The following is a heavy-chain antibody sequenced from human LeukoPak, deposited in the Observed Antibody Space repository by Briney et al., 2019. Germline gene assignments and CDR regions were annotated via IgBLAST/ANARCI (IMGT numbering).Heavy chain of an antibody. CDR1: GSTYTSCG. CDR2: ISAYNGNT. CDR3: PRDFNFHSNGYYYLTYLQH. D-gene: IGHD3-22*01. Sequence: ASVKVSCTASGSTYTSCGICWVGLAPGQGLDWMGWISAYNGNTNYAQKHQGRVTMTTETSTSTAYMDVRSLRTYYPAVYYCPRDFNFHSNGYYYLTYLQHWGQGTLVTVSS. V-gene: IGHV1-18*01. J-gene: IGHJ1*01.